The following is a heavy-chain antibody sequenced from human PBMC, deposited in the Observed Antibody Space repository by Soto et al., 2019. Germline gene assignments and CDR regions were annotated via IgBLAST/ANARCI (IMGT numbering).Heavy chain of an antibody. CDR2: ISYDGSNK. D-gene: IGHD6-13*01. CDR3: AKLISSWSHFDY. J-gene: IGHJ4*02. CDR1: GFPLRSHG. V-gene: IGHV3-30*18. Sequence: GGSLRPSCAASGFPLRSHGMHWVRQAPGKGLEWVAVISYDGSNKYYADSVKGRFTISRDNSKNTLYLQMNSLRAEDTAVYYCAKLISSWSHFDYWGQGTLVTVSS.